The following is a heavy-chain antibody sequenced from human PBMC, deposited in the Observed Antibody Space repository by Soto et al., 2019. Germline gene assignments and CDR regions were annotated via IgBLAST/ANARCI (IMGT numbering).Heavy chain of an antibody. D-gene: IGHD3-16*01. J-gene: IGHJ6*02. V-gene: IGHV3-33*01. CDR2: IWYDGSNK. Sequence: PGGSLRLSCAASGFTFSSYGMHWVRQAPGKGLEWVAVIWYDGSNKYYADSVKGRFTISRDNSKKSLYLQMNSLRAEDTAVYYCVGALNYEVPYYYYGMDVWGQGTTVTVS. CDR3: VGALNYEVPYYYYGMDV. CDR1: GFTFSSYG.